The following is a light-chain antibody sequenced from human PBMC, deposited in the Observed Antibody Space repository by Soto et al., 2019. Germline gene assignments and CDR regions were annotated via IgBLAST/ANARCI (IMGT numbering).Light chain of an antibody. CDR3: QHYNSYSEA. J-gene: IGKJ1*01. CDR1: QTISSW. Sequence: DIQMTQSPSTLSGSVGDRVTINCRASQTISSWLAWYQQKPGKAPKLLIYDASNLESGVPSRFSGSGSGTEFTLTISNLQPDDFATYYCQHYNSYSEAFGQGTKVDIK. V-gene: IGKV1-5*01. CDR2: DAS.